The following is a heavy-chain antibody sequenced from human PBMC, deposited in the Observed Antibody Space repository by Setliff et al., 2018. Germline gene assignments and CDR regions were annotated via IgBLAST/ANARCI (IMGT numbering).Heavy chain of an antibody. CDR1: GFTFSSYT. J-gene: IGHJ4*02. CDR2: ISSSGSTI. V-gene: IGHV3-48*03. Sequence: GGSLRLSCAASGFTFSSYTMNWVRQAPGKGLEWVSYISSSGSTIYYADSVKGRFTISRDNAKNSRYLQMNSLRAEDTAVYYCAKGGALLYYFDFWGQGTLVTVSS. D-gene: IGHD2-15*01. CDR3: AKGGALLYYFDF.